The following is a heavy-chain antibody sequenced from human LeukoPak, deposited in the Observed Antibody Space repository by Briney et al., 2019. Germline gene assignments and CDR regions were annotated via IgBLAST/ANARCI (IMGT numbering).Heavy chain of an antibody. CDR1: GFTFSSYA. CDR2: VSGSGGST. CDR3: AKGAGDRYYYYYYMDV. V-gene: IGHV3-23*01. J-gene: IGHJ6*03. Sequence: PGGSLRLSCAASGFTFSSYAMSWVRQAPGKGLEWVSSVSGSGGSTYYADSVKGRFTISRDNFKNTLYLQMNSLRAEDTAVCYCAKGAGDRYYYYYYMDVWGKGTTVTVSS. D-gene: IGHD3-10*01.